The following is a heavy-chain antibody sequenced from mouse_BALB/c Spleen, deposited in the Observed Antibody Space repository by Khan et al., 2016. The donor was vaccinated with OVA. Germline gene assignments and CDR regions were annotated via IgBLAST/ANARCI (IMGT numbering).Heavy chain of an antibody. V-gene: IGHV3-2*02. CDR1: GYSIASDYA. D-gene: IGHD1-1*01. CDR2: ISYSGNT. J-gene: IGHJ2*01. Sequence: VQLKESGPGLVKPSQSLSLTCTVTGYSIASDYAWNWIRQFPGNKLEWMGFISYSGNTNYNPSLKNRISFTRDTSKNQFFLQLNSVTSEDTATYYCARVYGGDFDYWGQGTTLTVSS. CDR3: ARVYGGDFDY.